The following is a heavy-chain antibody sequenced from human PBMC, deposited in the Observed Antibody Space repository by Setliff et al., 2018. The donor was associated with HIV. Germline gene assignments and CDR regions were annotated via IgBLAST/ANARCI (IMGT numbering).Heavy chain of an antibody. V-gene: IGHV4-4*02. CDR2: IYHSGST. J-gene: IGHJ4*02. D-gene: IGHD5-12*01. Sequence: PSETLSLTCAVSGGSISSSNCWSWVRQPPGKGLEWIGEIYHSGSTNDTPSIKSRVTRSLDRSKTQFSLKLGSVTAADTAVYYCARSPRYSGYERYYFDYWGQGTLVTVSS. CDR1: GGSISSSNC. CDR3: ARSPRYSGYERYYFDY.